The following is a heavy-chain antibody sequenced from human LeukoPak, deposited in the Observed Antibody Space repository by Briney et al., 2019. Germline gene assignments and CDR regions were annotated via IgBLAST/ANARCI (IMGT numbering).Heavy chain of an antibody. J-gene: IGHJ2*01. D-gene: IGHD3-3*02. CDR2: LYSGSDT. CDR1: GFSVSLNY. Sequence: GGSLRLSCAASGFSVSLNYMNWVRQAPGKGLEWVSILYSGSDTYYADSAKGRFTISRDSSKNMLFLHMNSLRAEDTAVYYCARVGDHFHWYLDLWGRGTLVTVSS. CDR3: ARVGDHFHWYLDL. V-gene: IGHV3-53*01.